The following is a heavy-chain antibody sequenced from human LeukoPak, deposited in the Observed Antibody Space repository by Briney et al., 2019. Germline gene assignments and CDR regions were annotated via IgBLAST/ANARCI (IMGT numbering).Heavy chain of an antibody. Sequence: PGGSLRLSCAASGFTFSSYAMHWVRQAPGKGLEYVSAISSNGGSTYYANSVKGRFTISRDNSKNTLYLQMGSLRAEDMAVYYCARDQDSGSYRSSLYGMDVWGQGTTVTVSS. CDR3: ARDQDSGSYRSSLYGMDV. CDR1: GFTFSSYA. V-gene: IGHV3-64*01. D-gene: IGHD1-26*01. CDR2: ISSNGGST. J-gene: IGHJ6*02.